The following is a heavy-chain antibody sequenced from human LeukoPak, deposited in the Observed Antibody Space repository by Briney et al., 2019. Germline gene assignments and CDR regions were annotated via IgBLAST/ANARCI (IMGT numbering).Heavy chain of an antibody. CDR1: GGSISSHY. J-gene: IGHJ4*02. V-gene: IGHV4-59*11. CDR3: ATQYNWNDGSFDY. Sequence: PSETLSLTCTVSGGSISSHYWSWIRQPPGKGLEWIGYVYYSGSTNYNPSLKSRVTISVDTSKNQFSLKLSSVTAADTAVYYCATQYNWNDGSFDYWGQGTLVTVSS. CDR2: VYYSGST. D-gene: IGHD1-1*01.